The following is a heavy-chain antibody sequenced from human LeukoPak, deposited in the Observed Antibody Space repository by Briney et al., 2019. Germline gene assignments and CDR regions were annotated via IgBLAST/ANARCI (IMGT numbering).Heavy chain of an antibody. D-gene: IGHD2-2*01. J-gene: IGHJ6*03. CDR1: GFTFSSYW. CDR2: INSDGSST. V-gene: IGHV3-74*01. Sequence: PGGSLRLSCAASGFTFSSYWMHWVRQAPGKVLVWVSRINSDGSSTIYADSVKGRFNISRENAKNTLYLQMNSLRDEDTAVYYCARSGCSSTSCPRPNYYYYYMDVWGKGTTVTVSS. CDR3: ARSGCSSTSCPRPNYYYYYMDV.